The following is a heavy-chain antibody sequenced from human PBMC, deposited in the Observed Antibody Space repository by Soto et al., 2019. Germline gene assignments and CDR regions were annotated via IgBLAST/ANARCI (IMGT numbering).Heavy chain of an antibody. D-gene: IGHD6-19*01. CDR2: INPNSGGT. Sequence: ASVKVSCKASGYTFTGYYMHWVRQAPGQGLEWMGWINPNSGGTNYAQKFQGRVTMTRDTSISTAYMELSRLRSDDTAVYYCARDSVRTYSSGWLYYYYGMDVWGQGTTVTVSS. CDR3: ARDSVRTYSSGWLYYYYGMDV. CDR1: GYTFTGYY. J-gene: IGHJ6*02. V-gene: IGHV1-2*02.